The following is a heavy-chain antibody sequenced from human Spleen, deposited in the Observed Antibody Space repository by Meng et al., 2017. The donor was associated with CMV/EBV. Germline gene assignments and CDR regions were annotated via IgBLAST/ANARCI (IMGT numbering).Heavy chain of an antibody. Sequence: GESLKISCAASGFIVGSDNMNWVRQAPGKGLEWVSIIYIDGSTSYAASVKGRFTISRDISKNTLSLQMNSLRAEDAALYYCTKVRGQLRTHYNYGKDVWGQGTMVTVSS. D-gene: IGHD2-2*01. CDR2: IYIDGST. CDR3: TKVRGQLRTHYNYGKDV. CDR1: GFIVGSDN. J-gene: IGHJ6*02. V-gene: IGHV3-53*01.